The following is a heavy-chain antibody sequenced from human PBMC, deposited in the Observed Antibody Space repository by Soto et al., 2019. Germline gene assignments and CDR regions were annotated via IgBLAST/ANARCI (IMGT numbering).Heavy chain of an antibody. D-gene: IGHD3-3*01. V-gene: IGHV3-9*01. CDR1: GFTFDDYA. Sequence: GGSLRLSCAASGFTFDDYAMHWVRQAPGKGLEWVSGISWNSGSIGYADSVKGRSTISSDNAKNSLYLQMNSLRAEDTALYYCAKDMGRFLEWLAWFDPWGQGTLVTVPQ. J-gene: IGHJ5*02. CDR3: AKDMGRFLEWLAWFDP. CDR2: ISWNSGSI.